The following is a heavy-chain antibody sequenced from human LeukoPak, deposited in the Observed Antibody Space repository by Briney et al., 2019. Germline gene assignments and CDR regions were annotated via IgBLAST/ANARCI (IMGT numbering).Heavy chain of an antibody. V-gene: IGHV3-48*03. D-gene: IGHD1-26*01. J-gene: IGHJ3*02. CDR2: ISSSGSTI. Sequence: GGSLRLSCAASGFTFSSYEMNWVRQAPGKGLEWVSYISSSGSTIYYADSVKGRFTISRDNAKNSLYLQMNSLRAEDTAVYYCAGAQWEVPAFDIWGQGTMVTVSS. CDR1: GFTFSSYE. CDR3: AGAQWEVPAFDI.